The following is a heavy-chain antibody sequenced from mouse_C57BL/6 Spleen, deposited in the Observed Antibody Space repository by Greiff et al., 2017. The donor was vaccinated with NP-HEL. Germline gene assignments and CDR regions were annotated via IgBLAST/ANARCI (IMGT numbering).Heavy chain of an antibody. J-gene: IGHJ4*01. D-gene: IGHD2-2*01. V-gene: IGHV5-17*01. CDR1: GFTFSDYG. Sequence: EVNLVESGGGLVKPGGSLKLSCAASGFTFSDYGMHWVRQAPEKGLEWVAYISSGSSTIYYADTVKGRFTISRDNAKNTLFLQMTSLRSEDTAMYYCARPPYGYDRGYYAMDYWGQGTSVTVSS. CDR2: ISSGSSTI. CDR3: ARPPYGYDRGYYAMDY.